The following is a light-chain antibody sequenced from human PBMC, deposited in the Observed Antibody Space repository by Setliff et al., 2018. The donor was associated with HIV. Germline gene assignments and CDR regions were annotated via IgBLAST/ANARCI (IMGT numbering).Light chain of an antibody. J-gene: IGLJ2*01. CDR3: SSYTTSNTVV. CDR2: EVS. Sequence: QSVLTQPASVSGSPGQSITISCTGTSSDVGGYNYVSWYQQHPGKVPKLIIHEVSNRPSGVSNRFSGSKSDNTASLTISGLQAEDEADYYCSSYTTSNTVVFGGGTKVTVL. V-gene: IGLV2-14*01. CDR1: SSDVGGYNY.